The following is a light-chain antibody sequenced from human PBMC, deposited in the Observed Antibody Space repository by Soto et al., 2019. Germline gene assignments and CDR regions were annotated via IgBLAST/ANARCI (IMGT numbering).Light chain of an antibody. V-gene: IGLV2-14*01. Sequence: QSVLTQPASVSGSPGQSITISCTGTNSDVGGYNYVSWYQQYPGKAPKLMIYEVSNRPSGVSNRFSGSKSGNTASLTISGLQAEDEADYYCSSYTSSILVFGGGTKLTV. CDR1: NSDVGGYNY. CDR2: EVS. J-gene: IGLJ3*02. CDR3: SSYTSSILV.